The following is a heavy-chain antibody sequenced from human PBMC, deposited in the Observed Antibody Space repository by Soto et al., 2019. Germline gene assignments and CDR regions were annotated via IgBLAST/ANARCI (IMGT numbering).Heavy chain of an antibody. J-gene: IGHJ4*02. D-gene: IGHD1-26*01. Sequence: ASVKVSCKASGYTFTSYGISWVRQAPGQGLEWMGWISAYNGNTNYAQKLQGRVTMTTETSTSTAYMELRSLRSDDTAVYYCASVYVGATPIDYWGQGTLVTVSS. CDR1: GYTFTSYG. V-gene: IGHV1-18*01. CDR3: ASVYVGATPIDY. CDR2: ISAYNGNT.